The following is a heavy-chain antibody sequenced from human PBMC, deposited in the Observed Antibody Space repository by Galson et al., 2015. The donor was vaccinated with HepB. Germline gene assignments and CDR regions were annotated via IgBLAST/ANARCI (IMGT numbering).Heavy chain of an antibody. D-gene: IGHD3-10*01. CDR2: TYYRSKWYN. J-gene: IGHJ6*02. CDR1: GDSVSSNSAA. Sequence: CAISGDSVSSNSAAWNWIRQSPSRGLEWLGRTYYRSKWYNDYAVSVKSRITINPDTSKNQFSLQLNSVAPEDTAVYYCARDTGIPPYYYYGMDVWGRGTTVTVSS. V-gene: IGHV6-1*01. CDR3: ARDTGIPPYYYYGMDV.